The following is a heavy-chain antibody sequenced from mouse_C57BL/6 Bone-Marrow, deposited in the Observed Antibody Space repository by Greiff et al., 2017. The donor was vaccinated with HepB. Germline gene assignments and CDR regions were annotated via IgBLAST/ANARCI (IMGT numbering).Heavy chain of an antibody. J-gene: IGHJ3*01. V-gene: IGHV1-19*01. Sequence: EVQLQQSGPVLVKPGASVKMSCKASGYTFTDYYMNWVKQSHGKSLEWIGVINPYNGGTSYNQKFKGKATLTVDKSSSTAYMELNSLTSEDSAVYYCARTGLLAWFAYWGQGTLVTVSA. CDR2: INPYNGGT. CDR3: ARTGLLAWFAY. D-gene: IGHD2-3*01. CDR1: GYTFTDYY.